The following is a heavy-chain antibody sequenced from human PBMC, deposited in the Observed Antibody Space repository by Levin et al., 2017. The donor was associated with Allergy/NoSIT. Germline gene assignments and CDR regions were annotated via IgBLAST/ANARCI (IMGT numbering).Heavy chain of an antibody. CDR3: ARAVAKLSTRRPSDY. D-gene: IGHD6-19*01. CDR2: ISSSSSYI. Sequence: GESLKISCAASGFTFSSYSMNWVRQAPGKGLEWVSSISSSSSYIYYADSVKGRFTISRDNAKNSLYLQMNSLRAEDTAVYYCARAVAKLSTRRPSDYWGQGTLVTVSS. V-gene: IGHV3-21*01. J-gene: IGHJ4*02. CDR1: GFTFSSYS.